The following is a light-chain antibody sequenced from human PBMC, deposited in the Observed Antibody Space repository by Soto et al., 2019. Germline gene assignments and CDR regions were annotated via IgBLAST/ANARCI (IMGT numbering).Light chain of an antibody. Sequence: DIQMTQSPSSLSASVGDRVTITCRASQSISNFLNWYQQTPGKAPKLLISAASTLQTGVPSRFDGSGSGTDFTLTINNLQLEDFATYYCQQSYITSITFGQGTRLEFK. CDR3: QQSYITSIT. J-gene: IGKJ5*01. CDR1: QSISNF. CDR2: AAS. V-gene: IGKV1-39*01.